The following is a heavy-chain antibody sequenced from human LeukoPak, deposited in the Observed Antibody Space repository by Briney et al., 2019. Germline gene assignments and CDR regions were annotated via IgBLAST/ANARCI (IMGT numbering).Heavy chain of an antibody. D-gene: IGHD3-10*01. CDR2: ISSGSSYI. Sequence: GGSLRLSCAASGFTFSSYTMHWVRQAPGKGLEWVSSISSGSSYIYYADSVKGRFTISRDNAKNSLYPQMNSLRAEDTAVYYCASSSYYYDSGSYSPLYYFDYWGQGTLVTVSS. CDR3: ASSSYYYDSGSYSPLYYFDY. J-gene: IGHJ4*02. V-gene: IGHV3-21*01. CDR1: GFTFSSYT.